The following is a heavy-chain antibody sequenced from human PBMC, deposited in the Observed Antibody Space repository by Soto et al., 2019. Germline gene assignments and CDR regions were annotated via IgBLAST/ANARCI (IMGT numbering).Heavy chain of an antibody. CDR2: IYPGDSDT. V-gene: IGHV5-51*01. D-gene: IGHD6-19*01. CDR3: ARPRTSGWYYYYGMDV. J-gene: IGHJ6*02. Sequence: GESLKISCKGSGYSFTSYWIGWVRQMPGKGLEWMGIIYPGDSDTRYSPSFQGQVTISADKSISTAYLQWSSLKASDTAMYYCARPRTSGWYYYYGMDVSGQGTTVTVSS. CDR1: GYSFTSYW.